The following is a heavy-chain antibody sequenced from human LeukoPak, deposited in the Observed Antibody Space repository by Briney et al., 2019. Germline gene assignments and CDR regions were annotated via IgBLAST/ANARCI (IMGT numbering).Heavy chain of an antibody. CDR2: IYDSGST. Sequence: PSETLSLTCTVSGGSISSSSYYWGWIRQPPGKGLEWIGSIYDSGSTYYNPSLKSRVTISVDTSKNQFSLKLSSVTAADTAVYYCAPYYYDSSGYYYWGQGTLVTVSS. J-gene: IGHJ4*02. V-gene: IGHV4-39*01. D-gene: IGHD3-22*01. CDR1: GGSISSSSYY. CDR3: APYYYDSSGYYY.